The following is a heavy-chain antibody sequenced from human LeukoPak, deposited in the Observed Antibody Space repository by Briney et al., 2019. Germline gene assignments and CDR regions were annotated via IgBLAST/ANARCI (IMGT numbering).Heavy chain of an antibody. V-gene: IGHV4-34*01. CDR1: GGSFSGYY. CDR2: INHSGST. D-gene: IGHD1-26*01. CDR3: ARRVGAGFDY. J-gene: IGHJ4*02. Sequence: SETLSLTCAVYGGSFSGYYWSWIRQPPGKGLEWIGEINHSGSTNYNPSLKCRVTISVDTSKNQFSLKLSSVTAADTAVYYCARRVGAGFDYWGQGTLVTVSS.